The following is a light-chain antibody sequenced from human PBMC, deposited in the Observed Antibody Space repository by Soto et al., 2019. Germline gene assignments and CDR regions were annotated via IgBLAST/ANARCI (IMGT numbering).Light chain of an antibody. CDR1: QSIDKW. Sequence: DIQMTQSPSTLSASVGDRVTITCRSSQSIDKWVAWYQQKPGKAPKLLLWKAYLLQNGVPSRFRGSGSGTKFTLTISSLQPDDVGSYFCQQYNKFSWTFGQGTQVEIK. CDR2: KAY. CDR3: QQYNKFSWT. V-gene: IGKV1-5*03. J-gene: IGKJ1*01.